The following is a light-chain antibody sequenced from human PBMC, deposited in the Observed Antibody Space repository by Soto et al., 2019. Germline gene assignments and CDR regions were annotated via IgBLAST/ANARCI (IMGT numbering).Light chain of an antibody. J-gene: IGKJ1*01. Sequence: EIVLTQSPATLSLSPGERATLSCRASQSVGSQLAWFQHKPGQAPRLLIYDTFNRATGIPARFSGSGSGTDFTLTISSLEPEDFAIYYCQQRSDWPRTFVQGTKVEIK. CDR3: QQRSDWPRT. CDR2: DTF. CDR1: QSVGSQ. V-gene: IGKV3-11*01.